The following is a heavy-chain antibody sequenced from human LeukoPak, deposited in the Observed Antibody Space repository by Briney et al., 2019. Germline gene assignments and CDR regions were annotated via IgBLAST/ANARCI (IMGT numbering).Heavy chain of an antibody. Sequence: GASVKVSCKASTYTFTSYGASWVRQAPGQGLEWMGWISAYNGNTNYTQKFQGRVTMTTDTSTSTAYMELSSLRSEDTAVYYCARVGLQWLVKDYYYYMDVWGRGTTVTVPS. V-gene: IGHV1-18*01. CDR1: TYTFTSYG. J-gene: IGHJ6*03. D-gene: IGHD6-19*01. CDR2: ISAYNGNT. CDR3: ARVGLQWLVKDYYYYMDV.